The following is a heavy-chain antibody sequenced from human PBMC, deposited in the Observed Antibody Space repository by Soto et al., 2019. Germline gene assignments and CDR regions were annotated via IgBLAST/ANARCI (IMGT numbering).Heavy chain of an antibody. CDR2: IQSKTDGGTT. D-gene: IGHD3-9*01. CDR3: ATILFLQSHLLTSIDY. Sequence: GGSLRLSCAASGITFTNAWMNWVRQAPGKGLEWVGRIQSKTDGGTTDYAAPVKGRFTISRDDSKNMLYLQMNSLKIEDTAMYYCATILFLQSHLLTSIDYWGQGALVT. CDR1: GITFTNAW. V-gene: IGHV3-15*07. J-gene: IGHJ4*02.